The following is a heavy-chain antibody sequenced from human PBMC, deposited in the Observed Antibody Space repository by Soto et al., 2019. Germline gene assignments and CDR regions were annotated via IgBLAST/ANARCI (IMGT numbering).Heavy chain of an antibody. D-gene: IGHD3-22*01. CDR2: TRPDGAET. CDR3: AREPYYDGSGSYSSDLGY. J-gene: IGHJ4*02. Sequence: EVQLVESGGGLVQPGGSLRLSCVGYGFTFSKYWMSWVRQAPGKGLEWVANTRPDGAETNYVDSVRGRFTISRDNAKNSLYLQMNSLRADDTAVYYCAREPYYDGSGSYSSDLGYWGQGTLVTVSS. V-gene: IGHV3-7*05. CDR1: GFTFSKYW.